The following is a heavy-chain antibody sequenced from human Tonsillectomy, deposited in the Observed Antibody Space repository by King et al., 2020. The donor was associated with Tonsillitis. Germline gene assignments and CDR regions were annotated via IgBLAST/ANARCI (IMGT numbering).Heavy chain of an antibody. CDR3: ARGRGYSGYHFDY. Sequence: VQLVESGGGLIQPGGSLRLSCAASGFTVSSNYMSWVRPAPGTGLEWVSVLYSGGSPYYADSVKGRFTISRDNSKNPLYLQMNSLRAEDTAVYYCARGRGYSGYHFDYWGQGTLVTVSS. CDR1: GFTVSSNY. J-gene: IGHJ4*02. V-gene: IGHV3-53*01. CDR2: LYSGGSP. D-gene: IGHD5-12*01.